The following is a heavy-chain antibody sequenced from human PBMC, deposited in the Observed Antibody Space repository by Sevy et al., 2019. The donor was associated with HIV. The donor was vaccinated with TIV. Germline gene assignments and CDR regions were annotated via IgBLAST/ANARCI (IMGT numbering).Heavy chain of an antibody. D-gene: IGHD5-18*01. CDR2: IYFSGST. CDR3: ARDGYSYGYPYYYYGMDV. Sequence: SETLSLTCTVSGDSISNYYWTWIRQPPGKGLEWIGYIYFSGSTDYNPSLKSRVTISVDTSKNQFSLKLSSVTAADTAVYYCARDGYSYGYPYYYYGMDVWGQWTTVTVSS. CDR1: GDSISNYY. J-gene: IGHJ6*01. V-gene: IGHV4-59*01.